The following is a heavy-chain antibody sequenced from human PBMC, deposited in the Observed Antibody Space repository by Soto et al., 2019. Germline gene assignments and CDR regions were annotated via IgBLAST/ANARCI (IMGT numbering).Heavy chain of an antibody. J-gene: IGHJ6*02. CDR3: AESTRRDTPLVSYRPYYYGMDF. CDR1: GGTFSSYA. CDR2: IIPIFGTA. D-gene: IGHD1-26*01. V-gene: IGHV1-69*13. Sequence: GASVKVSCKASGGTFSSYAISWVRQAPGQGLEWMGGIIPIFGTANYAQKFQGRVTITADESTSTAYMELSSLRSEDTAVYYCAESTRRDTPLVSYRPYYYGMDFWGQAIIGTVSS.